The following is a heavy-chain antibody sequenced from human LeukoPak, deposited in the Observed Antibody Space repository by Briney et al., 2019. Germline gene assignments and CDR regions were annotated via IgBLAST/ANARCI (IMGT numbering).Heavy chain of an antibody. Sequence: ASVKVSCKASGYTFTSYYMHWVRQAPGQGLEWMGIINPSGGSTSYAQKFQGRVTMTRDTSTSTVYMELSSLRSEDTAVHYCAREGAYDYGDSDYYYMDVWGKGTTVTVSS. V-gene: IGHV1-46*01. CDR3: AREGAYDYGDSDYYYMDV. CDR2: INPSGGST. CDR1: GYTFTSYY. J-gene: IGHJ6*03. D-gene: IGHD4-17*01.